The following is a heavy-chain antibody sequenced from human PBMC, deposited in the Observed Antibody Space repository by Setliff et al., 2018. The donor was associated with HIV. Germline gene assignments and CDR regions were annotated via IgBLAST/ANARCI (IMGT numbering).Heavy chain of an antibody. D-gene: IGHD5-18*01. CDR1: GGSISSSSYY. J-gene: IGHJ6*03. CDR3: ARHNTGYSYGYDYYYYYMDV. CDR2: IYYSGST. V-gene: IGHV4-39*01. Sequence: SETLSLTCTVSGGSISSSSYYWGWIRQPPGKGLEWIGSIYYSGSTYYNPSLKSRVTISVETSKNQFSLKLSSVTAADTAVYYCARHNTGYSYGYDYYYYYMDVWGKGTTVTVSS.